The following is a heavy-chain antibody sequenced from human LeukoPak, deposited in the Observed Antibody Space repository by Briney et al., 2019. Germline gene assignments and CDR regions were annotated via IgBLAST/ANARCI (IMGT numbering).Heavy chain of an antibody. J-gene: IGHJ5*02. V-gene: IGHV3-23*01. CDR1: GFTFSSYG. CDR2: VSGSGTTT. CDR3: AKGRIAAASTNWFDP. D-gene: IGHD6-13*01. Sequence: GGSLRLSCATSGFTFSSYGMYWVRQAPGKGLEWVSVVSGSGTTTYYADSVKSRFTISRDNSKNTLYLQMNSLRSEDTAVYDCAKGRIAAASTNWFDPWGQGTLVTVSS.